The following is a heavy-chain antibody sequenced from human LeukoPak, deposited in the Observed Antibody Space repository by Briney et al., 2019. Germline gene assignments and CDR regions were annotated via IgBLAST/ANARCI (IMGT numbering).Heavy chain of an antibody. CDR3: ARGGIIVGATMIYFDY. D-gene: IGHD1-26*01. CDR2: IKQDGSEK. V-gene: IGHV3-7*05. Sequence: PGGSLRLSCAASGFTFSSYWMSWVRQAPGKGLEWVANIKQDGSEKYYVDSVKGRFTISRDNAKNSLYLQMNSLRAEDTAVYYCARGGIIVGATMIYFDYWGQGTLVTVSS. J-gene: IGHJ4*02. CDR1: GFTFSSYW.